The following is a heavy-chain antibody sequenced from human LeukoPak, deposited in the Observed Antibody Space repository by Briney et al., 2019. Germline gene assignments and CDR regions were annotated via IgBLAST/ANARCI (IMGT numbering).Heavy chain of an antibody. Sequence: ASVKVSCKASGYTFTSYAMNWVRQAPGQGLEWMGWINTNTGNPTYAQGFTGRFVFSLDTSVSTAYLQISSLKAEDTAVYYCARDPQIWRGYYTGYYYYYMDVWGKGTTVTVSS. D-gene: IGHD3-3*01. J-gene: IGHJ6*03. V-gene: IGHV7-4-1*02. CDR2: INTNTGNP. CDR3: ARDPQIWRGYYTGYYYYYMDV. CDR1: GYTFTSYA.